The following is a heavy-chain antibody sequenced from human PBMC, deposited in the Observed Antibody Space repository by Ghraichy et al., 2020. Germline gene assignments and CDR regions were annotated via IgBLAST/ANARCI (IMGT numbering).Heavy chain of an antibody. J-gene: IGHJ4*02. CDR3: ARDRGTIATAGNFDW. V-gene: IGHV1-18*01. D-gene: IGHD6-13*01. Sequence: ASVKVSCKASGYSFSTYSISWVRQAPGQGLEWLGWVSPYNGNTNYAPKIQDRVTMTTDTSTSTAYMELTSLRSDDTAMYFCARDRGTIATAGNFDWWGQGTLVTVSS. CDR1: GYSFSTYS. CDR2: VSPYNGNT.